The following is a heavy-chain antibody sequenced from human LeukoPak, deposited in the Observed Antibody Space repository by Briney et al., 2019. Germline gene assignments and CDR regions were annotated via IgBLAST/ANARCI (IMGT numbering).Heavy chain of an antibody. CDR3: AREGSSGWYKDGIIDY. J-gene: IGHJ4*02. V-gene: IGHV4-39*07. Sequence: WETLSLTCTVSGGSISSSSYYWGWIRQPPGKGLEWIGSIYYSGSTYYNPSLKSRVTISVDTSKNQFSLKLSSVTAADTAVYYCAREGSSGWYKDGIIDYWGQGTLVTVSS. CDR2: IYYSGST. D-gene: IGHD6-19*01. CDR1: GGSISSSSYY.